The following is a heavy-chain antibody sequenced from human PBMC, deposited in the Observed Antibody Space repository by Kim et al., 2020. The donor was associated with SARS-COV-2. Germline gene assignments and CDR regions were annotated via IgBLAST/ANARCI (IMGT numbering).Heavy chain of an antibody. J-gene: IGHJ4*02. Sequence: DSVKCRFTISRDNSKNTLYLQMNSLRAEDTAVYYCAKEVRYSSSSPPADYWGQGTLVTVSS. D-gene: IGHD6-6*01. V-gene: IGHV3-23*01. CDR3: AKEVRYSSSSPPADY.